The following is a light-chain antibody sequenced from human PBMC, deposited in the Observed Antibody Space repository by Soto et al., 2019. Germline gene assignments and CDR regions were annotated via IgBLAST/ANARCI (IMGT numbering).Light chain of an antibody. CDR3: VAWDDSLIGWV. Sequence: QSVLTQPPSASGTPGQRVTISCSGSGSNIGSNTINWYQQIPGTAPKLLIYSDHQRPSGVPDRFSGSKSGTSASLAISGLQSEDEADYYCVAWDDSLIGWVFGGGTKLTVL. CDR1: GSNIGSNT. CDR2: SDH. V-gene: IGLV1-44*01. J-gene: IGLJ3*02.